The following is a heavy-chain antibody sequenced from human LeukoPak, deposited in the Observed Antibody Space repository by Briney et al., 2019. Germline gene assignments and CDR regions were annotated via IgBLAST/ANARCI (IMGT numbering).Heavy chain of an antibody. D-gene: IGHD6-13*01. V-gene: IGHV1-69*13. Sequence: SVKVSCKASGGTFISYAISWVRQAPGQGGEWMGGIIAIFGAANYTQKFQGRVTIPADESTSTAYMELSSLRSEDTAVYYCARVRYSSSWSFDYWGQGTLVTVPS. CDR1: GGTFISYA. J-gene: IGHJ4*02. CDR3: ARVRYSSSWSFDY. CDR2: IIAIFGAA.